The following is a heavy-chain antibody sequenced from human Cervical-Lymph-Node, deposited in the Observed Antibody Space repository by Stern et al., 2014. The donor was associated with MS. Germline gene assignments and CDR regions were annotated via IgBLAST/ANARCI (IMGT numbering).Heavy chain of an antibody. CDR3: AREGGYSYGAFDS. D-gene: IGHD5-18*01. CDR1: GFTFSDHY. CDR2: TRNKANSYAT. J-gene: IGHJ4*02. Sequence: EVQLVESGGGLVQPGGSLRLSCAVSGFTFSDHYMDWVRQAPGKGLEWVGRTRNKANSYATEYAASVKGRFTVSRDDSKKSLYLQMNSLKTEDTAVYYCAREGGYSYGAFDSWGQGTLVTVSS. V-gene: IGHV3-72*01.